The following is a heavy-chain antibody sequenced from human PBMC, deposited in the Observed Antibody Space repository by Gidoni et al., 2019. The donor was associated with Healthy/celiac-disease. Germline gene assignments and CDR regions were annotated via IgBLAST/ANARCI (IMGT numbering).Heavy chain of an antibody. Sequence: EVQLVESGGGLVQPGRSLRLPCAASGFTFYDYTLRWVRQAPGKGLEGVSGISWNSGSRGYADSVKGRFTISRDNAKNSLYLQMNSLRAEDTALYYCAKGGLHCSGGSCPGAVVDYWGQGTLVTVSS. CDR3: AKGGLHCSGGSCPGAVVDY. CDR2: ISWNSGSR. D-gene: IGHD2-15*01. CDR1: GFTFYDYT. V-gene: IGHV3-9*01. J-gene: IGHJ4*02.